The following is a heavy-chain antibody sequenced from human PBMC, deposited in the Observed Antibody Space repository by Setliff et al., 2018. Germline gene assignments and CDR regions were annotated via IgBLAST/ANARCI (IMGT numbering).Heavy chain of an antibody. Sequence: ASVKVSCKASGYAVTGYHIHWVRQAPGQGPEWMGWINPNTGGTNYAQKFQGRVTMTRDTSITTAYMELSRLRPEDTAFYHCAKVKKQLIRGFGLDYWGPGTPVTVSS. D-gene: IGHD3-10*01. J-gene: IGHJ4*02. CDR2: INPNTGGT. V-gene: IGHV1-2*02. CDR1: GYAVTGYH. CDR3: AKVKKQLIRGFGLDY.